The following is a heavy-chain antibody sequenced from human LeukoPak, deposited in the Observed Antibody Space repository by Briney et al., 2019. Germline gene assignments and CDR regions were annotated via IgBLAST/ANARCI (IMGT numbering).Heavy chain of an antibody. J-gene: IGHJ4*02. CDR2: IRYDGSNK. D-gene: IGHD5-24*01. CDR3: AKHFGDGYNTRPSLGHY. CDR1: GFTFSSYG. V-gene: IGHV3-30*02. Sequence: GGSLRLSCAASGFTFSSYGMHWVRQAPGKGLEWVAFIRYDGSNKYYADSVKGRFTISRDNSKNTLYLQMNSLRAEDTAVYYCAKHFGDGYNTRPSLGHYWGQGTLVTVSS.